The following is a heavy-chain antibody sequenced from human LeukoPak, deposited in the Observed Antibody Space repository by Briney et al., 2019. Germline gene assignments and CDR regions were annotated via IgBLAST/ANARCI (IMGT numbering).Heavy chain of an antibody. Sequence: SETLSLTCTVSGGSISSSSYYWGWIRQPPGKGLEWIGSVYYTGSTYYNPSLKSRVTISVDTSKNQFSLKLSSVTAADTAVYYCARWNAVATMMNWFDYWGQGTLVTVSS. CDR3: ARWNAVATMMNWFDY. V-gene: IGHV4-39*07. CDR2: VYYTGST. J-gene: IGHJ4*02. D-gene: IGHD5-12*01. CDR1: GGSISSSSYY.